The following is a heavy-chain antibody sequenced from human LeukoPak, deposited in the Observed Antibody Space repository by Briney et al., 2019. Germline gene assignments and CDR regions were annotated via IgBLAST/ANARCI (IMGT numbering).Heavy chain of an antibody. D-gene: IGHD3-10*01. CDR3: ARDWPLYGSGSYFDY. CDR2: IYYSGST. J-gene: IGHJ4*02. V-gene: IGHV4-30-4*01. Sequence: TSSETLSLTCTVSGGSISSGDYYWRWIRQPPGKGLEWIGYIYYSGSTYYNPSLKSRVTISVDTSKNQFSLKLSSVTAADTAVYYCARDWPLYGSGSYFDYWGQGTLVTVSS. CDR1: GGSISSGDYY.